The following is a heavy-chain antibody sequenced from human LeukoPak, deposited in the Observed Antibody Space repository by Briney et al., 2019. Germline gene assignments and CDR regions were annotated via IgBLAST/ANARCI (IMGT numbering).Heavy chain of an antibody. Sequence: GGSLRLSCAASGFTFSSYAMSWVHQAPGKGLEWVSAISGSGGSTYYADSVKGRFTISRDNSKNTLYLQMNSLRAEDTAVYYCAKAQAAVDAFDIWGQGTMVTVSS. V-gene: IGHV3-23*01. CDR2: ISGSGGST. J-gene: IGHJ3*02. CDR1: GFTFSSYA. CDR3: AKAQAAVDAFDI. D-gene: IGHD6-13*01.